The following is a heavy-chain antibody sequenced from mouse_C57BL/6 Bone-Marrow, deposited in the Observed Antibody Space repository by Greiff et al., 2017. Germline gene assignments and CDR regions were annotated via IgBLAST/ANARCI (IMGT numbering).Heavy chain of an antibody. D-gene: IGHD1-1*01. V-gene: IGHV1-64*01. Sequence: QVHVKQPGAELVKPGASVKLSCKASGYTFTSYWMHWVKQRPGQGLEWIGMIHPNSGSTNYNEKFKSKATLTVDKSSSTAYMQLSSLTSEDSAVYYCARDYDGSSSYYFANRGSGTPRTF. J-gene: IGHJ2*01. CDR2: IHPNSGST. CDR1: GYTFTSYW. CDR3: ARDYDGSSSYYFAN.